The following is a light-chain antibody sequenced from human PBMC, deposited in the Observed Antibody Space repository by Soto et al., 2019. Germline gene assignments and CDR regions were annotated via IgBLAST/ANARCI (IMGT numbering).Light chain of an antibody. V-gene: IGKV1-5*01. CDR1: QSISSW. Sequence: DIQMTQSPSTLSASVGDRVTITCRASQSISSWLAWYQQKPGKAPKLLIYDASSLESGVPSRFSGSGSGTEFTLTISSLQPDDFATYYCQQYNSHSWIFGQGTKVETK. CDR3: QQYNSHSWI. CDR2: DAS. J-gene: IGKJ1*01.